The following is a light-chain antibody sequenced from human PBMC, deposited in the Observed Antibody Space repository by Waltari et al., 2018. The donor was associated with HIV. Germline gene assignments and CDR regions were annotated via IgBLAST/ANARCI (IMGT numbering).Light chain of an antibody. CDR3: QQYYRNPWT. CDR1: HTVWYSSKNKND. J-gene: IGKJ1*01. CDR2: GAS. Sequence: DIVMTQSPDSLAVSLGERATITCKSSHTVWYSSKNKNDLGWYQQGPGQPPKLLIYGASTRESGVPYRFSGSGSWTAFPLTISSRQAEDVAVYYCQQYYRNPWTFGQGTKVEIK. V-gene: IGKV4-1*01.